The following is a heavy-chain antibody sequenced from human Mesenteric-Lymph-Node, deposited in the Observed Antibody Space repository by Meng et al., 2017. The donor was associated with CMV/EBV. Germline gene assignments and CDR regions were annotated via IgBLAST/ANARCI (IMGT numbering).Heavy chain of an antibody. D-gene: IGHD2-2*01. CDR1: GYTFIDYY. CDR3: ARGLFSVVVPSYGMDV. Sequence: ASVKVSCKASGYTFIDYYLHWVRQAPGQGLEWVGWINPNNGDTNSAQKFQGRVTMTRDTSSSTAYMDLSRLRADDTAVYYCARGLFSVVVPSYGMDVWGQGTTVTVSS. J-gene: IGHJ6*02. CDR2: INPNNGDT. V-gene: IGHV1-2*02.